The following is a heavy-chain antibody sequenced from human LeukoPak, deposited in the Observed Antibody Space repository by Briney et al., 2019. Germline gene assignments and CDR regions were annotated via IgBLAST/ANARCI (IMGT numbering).Heavy chain of an antibody. CDR2: IKQDGSEK. CDR3: ARVRVARYYYYYMDV. V-gene: IGHV3-7*01. J-gene: IGHJ6*03. CDR1: GFTFSSYW. Sequence: GGSLRLSCAPSGFTFSSYWMSWVRQAPGKGREWVANIKQDGSEKYYVDSVKGRFTISRDNAKNSLYLQMNSLRAEDTAVYSCARVRVARYYYYYMDVWGKGTPATVSS.